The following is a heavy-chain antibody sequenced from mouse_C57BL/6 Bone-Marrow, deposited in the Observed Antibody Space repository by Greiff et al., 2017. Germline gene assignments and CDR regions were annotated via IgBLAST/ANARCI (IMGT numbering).Heavy chain of an antibody. CDR1: GYSITSGYY. CDR3: ARNPRYVYYFDY. CDR2: ISYDGSN. V-gene: IGHV3-6*01. Sequence: EVKLMESGPGLVKPSQSLSLTCSVTGYSITSGYYWNWIRQFPGNKLEWMGYISYDGSNNYNPSLKNRISITRDTSKNQFFLKLNSVTTEDTATYYCARNPRYVYYFDYWGQGTTLTVSS. J-gene: IGHJ2*01.